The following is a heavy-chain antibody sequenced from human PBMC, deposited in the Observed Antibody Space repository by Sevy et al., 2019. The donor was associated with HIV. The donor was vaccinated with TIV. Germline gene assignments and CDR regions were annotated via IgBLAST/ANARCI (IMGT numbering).Heavy chain of an antibody. Sequence: GGSLRLSCAASGFTFSSYSMNWIRQAPGKGLEWVSYISSSSSTIYYADSVKGRFTISRDNAKNSLYLQMNSLRDEDTAVYYCASDDSSSWYYFDYWGQRTLVTVSS. D-gene: IGHD6-13*01. CDR2: ISSSSSTI. CDR1: GFTFSSYS. CDR3: ASDDSSSWYYFDY. V-gene: IGHV3-48*02. J-gene: IGHJ4*02.